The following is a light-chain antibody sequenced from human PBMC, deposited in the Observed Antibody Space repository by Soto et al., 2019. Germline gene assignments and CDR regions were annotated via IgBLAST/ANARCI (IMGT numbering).Light chain of an antibody. V-gene: IGKV3-20*01. J-gene: IGKJ1*01. CDR2: GAS. Sequence: EIVMTQSSATLSVSPGERVILSCRASQNINSDLAWYQQKPGQAPRLLIYGASNRATGIPDRFSGSGSGTDFTLTISRLEPEDFAVYYCQQYGSSGTFGQGTKVDIK. CDR3: QQYGSSGT. CDR1: QNINSD.